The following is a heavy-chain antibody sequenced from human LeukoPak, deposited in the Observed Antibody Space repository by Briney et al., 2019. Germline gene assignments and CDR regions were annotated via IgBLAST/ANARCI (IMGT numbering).Heavy chain of an antibody. CDR2: ISYDGSNK. J-gene: IGHJ1*01. V-gene: IGHV3-30*04. Sequence: GGSLRLSCAASGFTFSSYAMHWVRQAPGKGLEWVAVISYDGSNKNYADSVKGRFTISRDNSKNTLYLQMNSLSAEDTAVYYCARSVVTATPHYFQHWGQGTLATVSS. D-gene: IGHD2-21*02. CDR1: GFTFSSYA. CDR3: ARSVVTATPHYFQH.